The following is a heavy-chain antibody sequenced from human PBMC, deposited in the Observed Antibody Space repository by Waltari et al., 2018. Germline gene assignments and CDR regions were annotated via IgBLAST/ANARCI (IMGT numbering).Heavy chain of an antibody. Sequence: QVQLQESGPGLVKPSETLSLTCTVSGGSISSYYCSRIRPPAGKGLEWLGRIYTSGSTNYNPSLKSRVTMSVDTSKNQFSLKLSSVTAADTAVYYCARDFPYYDYVWGSYRHGGYYFDYWGQGTLVTVSS. V-gene: IGHV4-4*07. CDR3: ARDFPYYDYVWGSYRHGGYYFDY. CDR2: IYTSGST. J-gene: IGHJ4*02. CDR1: GGSISSYY. D-gene: IGHD3-16*02.